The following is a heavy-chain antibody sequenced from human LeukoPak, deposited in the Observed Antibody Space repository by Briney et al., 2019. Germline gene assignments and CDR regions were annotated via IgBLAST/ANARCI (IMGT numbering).Heavy chain of an antibody. CDR3: VKGDYYVMDV. CDR1: GFTLKSYP. CDR2: ISSNGGYV. V-gene: IGHV3-64D*06. J-gene: IGHJ6*02. Sequence: GGPVRLFCAASGFTLKSYPMHWVRQAPGKGREFVSAISSNGGYVYYAHTVKGRLTISRDNSKNTLYLQMSSLRAEDTALYYCVKGDYYVMDVWGQGTTVAVSS.